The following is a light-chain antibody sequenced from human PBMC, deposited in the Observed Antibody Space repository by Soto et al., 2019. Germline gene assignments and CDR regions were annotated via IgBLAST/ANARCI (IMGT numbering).Light chain of an antibody. Sequence: QSALTQPPSASGFPGQSVTISCTGTSSDVGVYNYVSWHQQHPGKAPKLMIYEVTKRPPGVPDRFSGSKSGTSASLAISGLQSEDEVHYYCATWDDSLDVHVFGTGTKRTVL. CDR3: ATWDDSLDVHV. CDR2: EVT. J-gene: IGLJ6*01. CDR1: SSDVGVYNY. V-gene: IGLV2-8*01.